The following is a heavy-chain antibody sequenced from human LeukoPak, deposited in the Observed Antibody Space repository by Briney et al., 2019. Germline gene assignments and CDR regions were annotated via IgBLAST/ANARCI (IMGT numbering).Heavy chain of an antibody. V-gene: IGHV3-74*01. D-gene: IGHD4-17*01. CDR1: GFTFSSYW. CDR2: INSDGSST. CDR3: ARGLYYGEYVYGMDV. J-gene: IGHJ6*02. Sequence: GGSLRLSCAASGFTFSSYWMHWVRQAPGKGLVWVSRINSDGSSTSYADSVKGRFTISRDNAKNTLYLQMNSLRAEDTAVYYCARGLYYGEYVYGMDVGGQGTTVTVSS.